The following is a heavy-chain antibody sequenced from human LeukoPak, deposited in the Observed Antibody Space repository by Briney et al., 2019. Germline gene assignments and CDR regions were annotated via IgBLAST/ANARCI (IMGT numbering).Heavy chain of an antibody. CDR2: ISAYNGNR. Sequence: ASVKVSCKASGGTFSSYAISWVRQAPGQGLEWVGWISAYNGNRNYGQKLQGRVTMTTDTSTSTAYMELRSLRSDDTAVYYCARVPAYCGGDCYSTGDAFDIWGQGTMVTVSS. V-gene: IGHV1-18*01. D-gene: IGHD2-21*02. CDR1: GGTFSSYA. J-gene: IGHJ3*02. CDR3: ARVPAYCGGDCYSTGDAFDI.